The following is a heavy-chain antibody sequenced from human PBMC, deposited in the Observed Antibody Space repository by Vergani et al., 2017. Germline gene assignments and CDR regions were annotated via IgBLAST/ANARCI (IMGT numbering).Heavy chain of an antibody. J-gene: IGHJ5*02. CDR2: LSTTGGATHA. D-gene: IGHD6-13*01. V-gene: IGHV4-59*02. Sequence: QAQLQESGPGLVKPSETLSLTCHVFGVSVTDYNCNWIRQAPGKGMEWIGSLSTTGGATHASHNPSLKSRGSISVDTSKSQFSRRLTSVTASDSAIYYCAGDTHSWQRADRWGQGLLVSVSS. CDR1: GVSVTDYN. CDR3: AGDTHSWQRADR.